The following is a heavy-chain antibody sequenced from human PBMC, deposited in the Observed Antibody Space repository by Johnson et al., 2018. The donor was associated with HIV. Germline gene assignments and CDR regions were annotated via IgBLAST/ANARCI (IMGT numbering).Heavy chain of an antibody. V-gene: IGHV3-66*01. CDR1: GITVNTNY. CDR2: IYSGGNT. D-gene: IGHD1-26*01. Sequence: VQLVESGGGLVQSGESLRLSCAASGITVNTNYMSWVRQAPGKGLEWVSVIYSGGNTYYADSVRGRFTISRDNSNNTLYLQMNSLRAEDTSVYHCAREGAWEVRPGAFDIWGQGTTVTVSS. J-gene: IGHJ3*02. CDR3: AREGAWEVRPGAFDI.